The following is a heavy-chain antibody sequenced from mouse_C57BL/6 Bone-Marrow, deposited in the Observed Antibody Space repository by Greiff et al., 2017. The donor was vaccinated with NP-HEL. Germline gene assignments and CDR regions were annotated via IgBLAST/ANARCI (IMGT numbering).Heavy chain of an antibody. CDR3: ARGLPYYYGSSPGWYFDV. J-gene: IGHJ1*03. CDR2: ISNGGGST. CDR1: GFTFSDYY. Sequence: EVQGVESGGGLVQPGGSLKLSCAASGFTFSDYYMYWVRQTPEKRLEWVAYISNGGGSTYYPDTVKGRFTISRDNAKNTLYLQMSRLKSEDTAIYYCARGLPYYYGSSPGWYFDVWGTGTTVTVSS. V-gene: IGHV5-12*01. D-gene: IGHD1-1*01.